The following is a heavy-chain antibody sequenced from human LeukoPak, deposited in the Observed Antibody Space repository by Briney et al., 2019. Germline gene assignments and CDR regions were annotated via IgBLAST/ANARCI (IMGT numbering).Heavy chain of an antibody. D-gene: IGHD3-22*01. CDR2: IYYSGST. CDR1: GGSISTYY. Sequence: SETLSLTCTVSGGSISTYYWGWIRQPPGKGLEWIGYIYYSGSTDYNPSLKSRVTISVDTSKNQFSLKLSSVTAADTAVYYCARHGDYYETGWFDPWGQGTLVTVSS. J-gene: IGHJ5*02. CDR3: ARHGDYYETGWFDP. V-gene: IGHV4-59*08.